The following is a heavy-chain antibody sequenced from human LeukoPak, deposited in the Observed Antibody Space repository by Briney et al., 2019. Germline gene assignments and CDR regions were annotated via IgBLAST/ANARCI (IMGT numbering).Heavy chain of an antibody. CDR3: AREPDCSSTSCSNDAFDI. D-gene: IGHD2-2*01. CDR1: GYTFTSYG. CDR2: ISAYNGNT. V-gene: IGHV1-18*01. Sequence: GVSVKVSCKASGYTFTSYGISWVRQAPGQGLEWMGWISAYNGNTNYAQKLQGRVTMTTDTSTSTAYMELRSLRSDDTAVYYCAREPDCSSTSCSNDAFDIWGQGTMVTVSS. J-gene: IGHJ3*02.